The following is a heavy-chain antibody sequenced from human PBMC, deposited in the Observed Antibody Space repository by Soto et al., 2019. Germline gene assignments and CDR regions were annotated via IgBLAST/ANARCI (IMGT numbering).Heavy chain of an antibody. CDR1: GGSISSGGYY. J-gene: IGHJ6*02. CDR2: IYYSGST. V-gene: IGHV4-31*03. CDR3: ALAPGIAAAGYYYYGMDV. D-gene: IGHD6-13*01. Sequence: SETLSLTCTVSGGSISSGGYYWSWIRQHPWKGLEWIGYIYYSGSTYCNPSLKSRVTISVDTSKNQFSLKLSSVTAADTAVYYCALAPGIAAAGYYYYGMDVWGQGTTVTVSS.